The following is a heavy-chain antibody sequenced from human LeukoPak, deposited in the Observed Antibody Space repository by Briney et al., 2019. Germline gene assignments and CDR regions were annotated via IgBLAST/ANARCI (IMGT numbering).Heavy chain of an antibody. D-gene: IGHD4-11*01. CDR1: GGSISNYY. CDR3: ARENSNYSPFDY. CDR2: IYYSGTT. V-gene: IGHV4-59*01. J-gene: IGHJ4*02. Sequence: SETLSLTCTVSGGSISNYYWSWIRQPPGKGLEWIGYIYYSGTTNYSPSLKCRVTISVDTSKNQFSLKLSSVTAADTAVYYCARENSNYSPFDYWGQGTLVTVSS.